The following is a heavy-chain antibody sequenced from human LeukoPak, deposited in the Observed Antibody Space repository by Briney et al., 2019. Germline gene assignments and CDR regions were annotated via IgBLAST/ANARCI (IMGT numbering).Heavy chain of an antibody. J-gene: IGHJ3*02. CDR3: ARGDSSGWYQGAFDI. D-gene: IGHD6-19*01. V-gene: IGHV3-11*01. CDR2: ISSSGSTI. CDR1: GFTFSDYY. Sequence: GGSLRLSCAASGFTFSDYYMSWIRQAPGKGLEWVSYISSSGSTIYYADSVKGRFTISRDNAKNSLYLQMNSLRAGDTAVYYCARGDSSGWYQGAFDIWGQGTMVTVSS.